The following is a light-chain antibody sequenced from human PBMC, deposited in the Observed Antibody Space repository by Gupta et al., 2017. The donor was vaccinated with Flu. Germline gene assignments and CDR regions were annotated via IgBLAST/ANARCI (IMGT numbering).Light chain of an antibody. CDR1: TGAVTSGNY. CDR2: SKG. Sequence: VTINCASSTGAVTSGNYTNWFQQKPGQAPRALIYSKGLKHSRTPARFSGSRLGGKAALTLTGVQPEDEAEYYCLLYDGGAKRGVFGGGTKLTVL. CDR3: LLYDGGAKRGV. J-gene: IGLJ2*01. V-gene: IGLV7-43*01.